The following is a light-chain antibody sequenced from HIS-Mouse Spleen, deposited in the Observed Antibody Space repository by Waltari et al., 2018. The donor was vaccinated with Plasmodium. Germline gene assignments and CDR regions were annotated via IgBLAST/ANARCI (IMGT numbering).Light chain of an antibody. CDR1: QSVSSY. CDR2: YAS. J-gene: IGKJ4*01. V-gene: IGKV3-11*01. Sequence: EIVLTQSPATLSLSPGERATLSCRASQSVSSYLAWYQQKPGQAPRSTIYYASNRATGIPARCSGSGSGTDFTLTISSLEPEDFAVYYCQQRSNWPPLTFGGGTKVEIK. CDR3: QQRSNWPPLT.